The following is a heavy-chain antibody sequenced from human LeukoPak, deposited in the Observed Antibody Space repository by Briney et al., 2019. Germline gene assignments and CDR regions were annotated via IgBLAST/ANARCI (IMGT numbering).Heavy chain of an antibody. D-gene: IGHD6-25*01. Sequence: ASVKVSCKASGYTFTSYYMHWVRQAPGQGLEWMGIINPSGGSTSYAQKFQGRVTMTRDMSTSTVYMELSSLRSEDTAVYYCARDLGMSQRTRERSNWFDPWGQGTLVTVSS. V-gene: IGHV1-46*01. CDR2: INPSGGST. CDR3: ARDLGMSQRTRERSNWFDP. CDR1: GYTFTSYY. J-gene: IGHJ5*02.